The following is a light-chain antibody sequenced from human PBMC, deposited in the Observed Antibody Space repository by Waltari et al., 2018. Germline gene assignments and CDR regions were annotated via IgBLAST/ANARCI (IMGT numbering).Light chain of an antibody. V-gene: IGKV3-11*01. J-gene: IGKJ3*01. CDR2: DAS. CDR1: QSVGSF. Sequence: EIVLTQSPVTLSLSPGEGATLSCKTSQSVGSFLAWYQQRPGQAPRLLIDDASLRATGIPTRFSGSGSGTDFTLTISSLESEDFAVYYCQQRNSWPLTFGPGTTV. CDR3: QQRNSWPLT.